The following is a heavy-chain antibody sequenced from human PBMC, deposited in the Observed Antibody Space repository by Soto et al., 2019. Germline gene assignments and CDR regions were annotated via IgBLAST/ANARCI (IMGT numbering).Heavy chain of an antibody. D-gene: IGHD3-22*01. Sequence: ASVKVSCKASGYTFTGYYMHWVRQAPGQGLEWMGWINPNSGGTNYAQKFQGRVTMTRDTSISTAYMELSRLRSDDTAVYYCARVGQTYYYDSSGYYGFDYWGQGTLVTVSS. CDR2: INPNSGGT. CDR1: GYTFTGYY. V-gene: IGHV1-2*02. CDR3: ARVGQTYYYDSSGYYGFDY. J-gene: IGHJ4*02.